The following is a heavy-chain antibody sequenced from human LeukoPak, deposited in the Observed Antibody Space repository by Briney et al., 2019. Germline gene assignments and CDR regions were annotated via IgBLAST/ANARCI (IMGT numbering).Heavy chain of an antibody. CDR1: GFTFSSYA. CDR3: AKGTYSYGTYNWFDP. D-gene: IGHD5-18*01. Sequence: GGSLRLSCAASGFTFSSYAMSWVRQAPGKGLEWVSAISGSGGSTYYADSVKGRFTISRDNSKNTLYLQMNSLRAEGTAVYYCAKGTYSYGTYNWFDPWGQGTLVTVSS. J-gene: IGHJ5*02. V-gene: IGHV3-23*01. CDR2: ISGSGGST.